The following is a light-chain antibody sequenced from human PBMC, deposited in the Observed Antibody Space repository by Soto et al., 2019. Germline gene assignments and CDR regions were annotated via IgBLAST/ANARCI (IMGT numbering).Light chain of an antibody. J-gene: IGLJ1*01. CDR3: AAWDDSLNGLYV. CDR1: SSNVGGNP. V-gene: IGLV1-44*01. Sequence: QSVLTQPPSASVTPGQRVTISCSGSSSNVGGNPVNWYQHVPTTAPKLLIYSNNQRPSGVPDRFSGSKSGTSASLAISGLQSEDEADYYCAAWDDSLNGLYVFGTGTKVTVL. CDR2: SNN.